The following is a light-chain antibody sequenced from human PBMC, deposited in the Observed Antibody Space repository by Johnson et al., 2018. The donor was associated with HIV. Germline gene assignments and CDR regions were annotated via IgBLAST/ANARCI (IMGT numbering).Light chain of an antibody. CDR3: GTWDNSLGVFFV. CDR2: ENN. V-gene: IGLV1-51*02. CDR1: SSNIGNNH. J-gene: IGLJ1*01. Sequence: QSVLTQPPSVSAAPGQKVTISCSGSSSNIGNNHVSWYQHFSGTATKLLIYENNKRPSGIPDRFSGSKSGTSATLGITGLQTGDEADYYCGTWDNSLGVFFVFGTGTEVTVL.